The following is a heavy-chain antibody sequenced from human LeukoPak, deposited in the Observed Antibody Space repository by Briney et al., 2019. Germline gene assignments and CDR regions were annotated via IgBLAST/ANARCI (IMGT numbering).Heavy chain of an antibody. CDR2: IIPIFGTA. CDR1: GGTFSSYA. D-gene: IGHD2-2*01. CDR3: ARDHCSSTSCPPLYGMDV. Sequence: ASVTASCKASGGTFSSYAISWVRQAPGQGLEWMGGIIPIFGTANYAQKFQGRVTITADESTSTAYMELSSLRSEDTAVYYCARDHCSSTSCPPLYGMDVWGQGTTVTVSS. J-gene: IGHJ6*02. V-gene: IGHV1-69*13.